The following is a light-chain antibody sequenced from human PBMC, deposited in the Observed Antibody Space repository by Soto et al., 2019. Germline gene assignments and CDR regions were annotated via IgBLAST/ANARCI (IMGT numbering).Light chain of an antibody. CDR2: DVS. CDR3: SSYTSSSTL. Sequence: QSALTQPVSVSGSPGQSITISCTGTSSDVGGYNYVSWYQQHPDKAPKLMIYDVSNRPSGVSNRFSGSKSGNTASLTISGLQAEDEADYYCSSYTSSSTLFGGGTKLTVL. V-gene: IGLV2-14*01. J-gene: IGLJ2*01. CDR1: SSDVGGYNY.